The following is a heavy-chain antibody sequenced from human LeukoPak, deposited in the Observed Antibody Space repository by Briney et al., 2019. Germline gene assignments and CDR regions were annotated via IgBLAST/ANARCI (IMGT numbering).Heavy chain of an antibody. CDR3: ARRSSTTSHFDY. CDR2: IYYSGTT. CDR1: GGSISGSSSY. J-gene: IGHJ4*02. V-gene: IGHV4-39*01. Sequence: PSETLSLTCTVSGGSISGSSSYWGWIRQPPGKGLEWNGSIYYSGTTYYNPSLKSRVTLSVDTSKNQFSLNLSSVTAADTAVYYCARRSSTTSHFDYWGQGTLVTVSS. D-gene: IGHD2-2*01.